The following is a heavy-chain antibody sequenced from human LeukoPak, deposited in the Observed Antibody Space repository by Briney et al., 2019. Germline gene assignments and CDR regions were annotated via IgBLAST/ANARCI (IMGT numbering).Heavy chain of an antibody. CDR2: IYYSGST. J-gene: IGHJ4*02. D-gene: IGHD3-10*01. V-gene: IGHV4-39*07. CDR3: ARFRRGWYFDY. CDR1: GGSISSSTYY. Sequence: PSETLSLTCTVSGGSISSSTYYWGWIRQPPGKGLEWIGSIYYSGSTYYNPSLKSRVTMSVDTSMNQFSLRLTSVTAADTAAYYCARFRRGWYFDYWSQGTLVTVSS.